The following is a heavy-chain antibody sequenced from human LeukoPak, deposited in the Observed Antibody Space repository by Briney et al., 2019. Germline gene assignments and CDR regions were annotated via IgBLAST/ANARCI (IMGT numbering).Heavy chain of an antibody. CDR3: ARDQNYYDSSGYFYDAFDI. Sequence: GGSLRLSCAAPGFTFSSYAMHWVRQAPGKGLEWVAVISYDGSNKYYADSVKGRFTISRDNSKNTLYLQMNSLRAEDTAVYYCARDQNYYDSSGYFYDAFDIWGQGTMVTVSS. CDR1: GFTFSSYA. J-gene: IGHJ3*02. CDR2: ISYDGSNK. D-gene: IGHD3-22*01. V-gene: IGHV3-30-3*01.